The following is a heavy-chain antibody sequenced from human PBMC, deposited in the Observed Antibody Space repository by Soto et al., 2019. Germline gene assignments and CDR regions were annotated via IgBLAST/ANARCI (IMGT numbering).Heavy chain of an antibody. CDR1: GFAFSSYW. CDR2: VKQDGSEK. V-gene: IGHV3-7*01. J-gene: IGHJ4*02. Sequence: HPGGSLRLSCAASGFAFSSYWMSWVRQAPGKGLEWVANVKQDGSEKYYVDSVKGRFTISRDNAKNSLYLQMNSLRAEDTAAYYCARKRRSGSYDYWGQGTLVTVSS. D-gene: IGHD1-26*01. CDR3: ARKRRSGSYDY.